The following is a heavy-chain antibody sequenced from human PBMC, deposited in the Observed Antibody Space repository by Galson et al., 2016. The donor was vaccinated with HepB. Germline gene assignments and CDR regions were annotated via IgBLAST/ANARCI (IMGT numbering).Heavy chain of an antibody. J-gene: IGHJ3*02. CDR3: ARFVGYCSRTSCPNDAFDI. CDR2: IYDSGST. Sequence: SETLSLTCTVSVDSISNSLWTWIRQPPGKGLEWIGYIYDSGSTNYNPSLKSRVTISVDTSKNQFSLKLGSVTAADTAVYYCARFVGYCSRTSCPNDAFDIWGLGTMVTVSS. CDR1: VDSISNSL. V-gene: IGHV4-59*01. D-gene: IGHD2-2*03.